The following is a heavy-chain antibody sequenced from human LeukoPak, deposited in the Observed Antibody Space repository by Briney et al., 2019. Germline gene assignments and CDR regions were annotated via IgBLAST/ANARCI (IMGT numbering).Heavy chain of an antibody. CDR3: ARPDVYGSYFDY. D-gene: IGHD1-14*01. CDR1: GGSISSSSYY. CDR2: IYYSGST. Sequence: SETLSLTCTVSGGSISSSSYYWGWIRQPPGKGLEWIGSIYYSGSTYYNPSLKSRVTISVDTSKNQFSLKLSSVTAADTAVYYCARPDVYGSYFDYWGQGTLVTVSP. J-gene: IGHJ4*02. V-gene: IGHV4-39*01.